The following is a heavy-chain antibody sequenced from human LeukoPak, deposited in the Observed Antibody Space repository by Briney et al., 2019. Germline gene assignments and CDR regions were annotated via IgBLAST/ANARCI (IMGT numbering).Heavy chain of an antibody. V-gene: IGHV1-69-2*01. J-gene: IGHJ5*02. D-gene: IGHD3-3*01. CDR3: ARGRRFLELRSRPPFDP. CDR2: VDPEDGET. Sequence: ASVKISCKASGYTFTDYYMHWVQQAPGKGLEWMGRVDPEDGETIYAEKFQGRVTITADTSTDTAYMELSSLRSEDTAVYYCARGRRFLELRSRPPFDPWGQGTLVTVSS. CDR1: GYTFTDYY.